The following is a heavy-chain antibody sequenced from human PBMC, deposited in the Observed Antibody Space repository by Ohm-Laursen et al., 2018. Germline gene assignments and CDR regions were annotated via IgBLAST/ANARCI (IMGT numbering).Heavy chain of an antibody. CDR3: AKDLQLKSVYYYGMDV. CDR1: GFTFDDYA. Sequence: SLRLSCSVSGFTFDDYAMHWVRQAPGKGLEWVSGISWNSGSIGYADSVKGRFTISRDNAKNSLYLQMNSLRAEDTSLYYCAKDLQLKSVYYYGMDVWGQGTTVTVSS. D-gene: IGHD5-18*01. CDR2: ISWNSGSI. J-gene: IGHJ6*02. V-gene: IGHV3-9*01.